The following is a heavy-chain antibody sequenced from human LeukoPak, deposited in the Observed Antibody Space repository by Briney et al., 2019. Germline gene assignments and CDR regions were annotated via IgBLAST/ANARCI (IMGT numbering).Heavy chain of an antibody. Sequence: QSGGSLRLSCAASGFTFNNYAMNWVRQAPGKGLKWVSTITGSGDRTYYADSVKGRFTISRDNSKNTLYLQMNSLRAEDTAVYYCGKGLVAANVFDYWGQGTLVTVSS. D-gene: IGHD2-2*01. J-gene: IGHJ4*02. CDR1: GFTFNNYA. V-gene: IGHV3-23*01. CDR2: ITGSGDRT. CDR3: GKGLVAANVFDY.